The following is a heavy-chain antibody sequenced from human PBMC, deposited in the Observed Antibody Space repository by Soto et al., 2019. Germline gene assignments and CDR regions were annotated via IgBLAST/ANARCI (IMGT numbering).Heavy chain of an antibody. J-gene: IGHJ4*02. CDR2: TYYRSKWYN. CDR3: ARDFGSGWYRYSFDS. V-gene: IGHV6-1*01. D-gene: IGHD6-19*01. CDR1: GDSVSSTSSS. Sequence: SQTLSLTCAISGDSVSSTSSSWNWIRQSPSRGLEWLGRTYYRSKWYNDYAPSVKSRMTINPDTSKSQFSLQLNSVTPEDTAVYYCARDFGSGWYRYSFDSWGQGTLVTVSS.